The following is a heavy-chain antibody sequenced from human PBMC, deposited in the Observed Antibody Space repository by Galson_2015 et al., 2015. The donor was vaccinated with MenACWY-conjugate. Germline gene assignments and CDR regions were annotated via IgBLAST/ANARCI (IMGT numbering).Heavy chain of an antibody. V-gene: IGHV3-49*03. CDR2: IRSKAYGGTT. J-gene: IGHJ4*02. Sequence: DYAMSWFRQAPGTGLEWVGFIRSKAYGGTTEYAASVKGRFTISRDDSKSIAYLQMNSLKTEDTAVYYCTSGGDYYDSSGYFDYWGQGTLVTVSS. CDR3: TSGGDYYDSSGYFDY. CDR1: DYA. D-gene: IGHD3-22*01.